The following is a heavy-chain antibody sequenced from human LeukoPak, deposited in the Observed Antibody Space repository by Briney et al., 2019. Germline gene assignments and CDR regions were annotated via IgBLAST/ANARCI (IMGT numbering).Heavy chain of an antibody. CDR1: GGSFSGYY. CDR2: INHSGST. J-gene: IGHJ5*02. D-gene: IGHD3-3*01. CDR3: ARLRTYYDFWRRVRTTSGWFDP. Sequence: SETLSLTCAVYGGSFSGYYWSWIRQPPGKGLEWIGEINHSGSTNYNPSLKSRVTISVDTSKNQFSLKLSSVTAADTAVYYCARLRTYYDFWRRVRTTSGWFDPWGQGTLVTVSS. V-gene: IGHV4-34*01.